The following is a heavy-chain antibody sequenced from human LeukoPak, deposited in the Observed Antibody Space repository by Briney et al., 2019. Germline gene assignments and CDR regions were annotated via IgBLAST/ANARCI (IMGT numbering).Heavy chain of an antibody. Sequence: SGPTLVNPTQTLTLTCTFSGFSLSTSGVGVGWIRQPPGKALEWLALIYWDDDKRYSPSLKSRLTITKHTSKNQVVLTMTNMDPVDTATYYCAHRRTETLRYFDWYFDYWGQGTLVTVSS. CDR3: AHRRTETLRYFDWYFDY. D-gene: IGHD3-9*01. CDR2: IYWDDDK. J-gene: IGHJ4*02. V-gene: IGHV2-5*02. CDR1: GFSLSTSGVG.